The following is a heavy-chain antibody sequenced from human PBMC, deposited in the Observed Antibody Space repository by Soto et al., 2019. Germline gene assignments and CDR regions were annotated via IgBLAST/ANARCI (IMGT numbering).Heavy chain of an antibody. CDR2: IIPIFDTT. CDR3: ARDQRRPITYGGNSLDY. CDR1: GGTFSNYV. V-gene: IGHV1-69*12. D-gene: IGHD2-21*02. Sequence: QVQLVQSGAELKKPGSSVKVSCKASGGTFSNYVINWVRQAPGQGLEWMGDIIPIFDTTHYAQNFQGRVTTTADESTPTAYMELSSLRSEDTGVYYCARDQRRPITYGGNSLDYWGQGALVTVSS. J-gene: IGHJ4*02.